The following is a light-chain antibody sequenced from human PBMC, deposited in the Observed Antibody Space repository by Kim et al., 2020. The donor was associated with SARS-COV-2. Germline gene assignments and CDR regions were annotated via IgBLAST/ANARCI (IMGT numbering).Light chain of an antibody. V-gene: IGLV3-1*01. J-gene: IGLJ2*01. Sequence: SVSPGQTAIITCSGDRLGDKYVRWYQQKPGQSPVVVIYRDNKRPSGTPERFSGSNSGNTATLTISGTEAMDEADYYCQVWDSDSAIFGGGTQLTVL. CDR3: QVWDSDSAI. CDR1: RLGDKY. CDR2: RDN.